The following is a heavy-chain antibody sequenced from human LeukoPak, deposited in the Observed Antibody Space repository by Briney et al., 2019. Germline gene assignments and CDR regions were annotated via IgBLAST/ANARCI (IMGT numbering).Heavy chain of an antibody. D-gene: IGHD5-24*01. CDR3: ARGDGYNYKTFFDY. J-gene: IGHJ4*02. CDR2: IYYSGST. V-gene: IGHV4-59*01. Sequence: SETLSLTCTVSGGSISSYYWSWIRQPPGKGLEWIGYIYYSGSTNYNPSLKSRVTISVDTSKNQFSLKLSSVTAADTAVYYCARGDGYNYKTFFDYWGQGTLVTVSS. CDR1: GGSISSYY.